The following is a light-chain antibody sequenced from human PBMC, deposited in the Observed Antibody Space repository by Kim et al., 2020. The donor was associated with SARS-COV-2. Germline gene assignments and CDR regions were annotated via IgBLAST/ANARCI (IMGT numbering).Light chain of an antibody. V-gene: IGLV7-46*01. Sequence: PGGTVTLTCVSSTGPVTSANYPYWFQQKPGRAPRTLIYDTDKKHSWTPVRFSGSLLGGKAALTLSGAQPDDEAEYYCLLTQADARVFGGGTKLTVL. CDR2: DTD. CDR3: LLTQADARV. J-gene: IGLJ3*02. CDR1: TGPVTSANY.